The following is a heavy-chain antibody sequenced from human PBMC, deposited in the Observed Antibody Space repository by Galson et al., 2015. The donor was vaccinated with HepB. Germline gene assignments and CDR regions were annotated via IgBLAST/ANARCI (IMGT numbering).Heavy chain of an antibody. Sequence: SLRLSCAASGFTFSSYSMNWVRQAPGKGLEWVSSISSSSSYIYYADSVKGRFTISRDNAMNSLYLQMNSLRAEDTAVYYCARDLGVIAARKGGWFDPWGQGTLVTVSS. CDR2: ISSSSSYI. J-gene: IGHJ5*02. CDR1: GFTFSSYS. V-gene: IGHV3-21*01. CDR3: ARDLGVIAARKGGWFDP. D-gene: IGHD6-6*01.